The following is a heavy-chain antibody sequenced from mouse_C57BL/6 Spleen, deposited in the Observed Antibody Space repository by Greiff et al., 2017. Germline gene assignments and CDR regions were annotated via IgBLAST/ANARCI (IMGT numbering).Heavy chain of an antibody. D-gene: IGHD1-1*01. CDR2: IHPNSGST. V-gene: IGHV1-64*01. Sequence: QVQLQQPGAELVKPGASVKLSCKASGYTFTSYWMHWVKQRPGQGLEWIGMIHPNSGSTNYNEKFKSKATLTVDKSSSTASMQLRSLTSEDSAVYYCARGDYYGSIDYWGQGTTLTVSS. CDR1: GYTFTSYW. CDR3: ARGDYYGSIDY. J-gene: IGHJ2*01.